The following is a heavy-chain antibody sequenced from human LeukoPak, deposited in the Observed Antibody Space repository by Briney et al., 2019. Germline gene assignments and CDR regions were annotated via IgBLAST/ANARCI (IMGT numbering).Heavy chain of an antibody. CDR2: ISGSGGST. D-gene: IGHD4-11*01. CDR1: GFTFNNYG. CDR3: AKDWGEATVTNWFDP. Sequence: GGSLRLSCAASGFTFNNYGMSWVRQAPGKGLEWVSAISGSGGSTFYADSVKGRFTISRDNSKNTLFLQMNSLRPEDTAVYYCAKDWGEATVTNWFDPWGQGTLVTVSS. V-gene: IGHV3-23*01. J-gene: IGHJ5*02.